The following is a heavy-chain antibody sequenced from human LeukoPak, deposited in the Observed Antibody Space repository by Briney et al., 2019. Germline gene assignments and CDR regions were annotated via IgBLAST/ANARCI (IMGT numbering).Heavy chain of an antibody. J-gene: IGHJ6*04. CDR2: ISSSSSTI. Sequence: GGSLRLSCAASGYTFSSYSMNWVRQAPGKGLEWVSYISSSSSTIYYADSVKGRFTISRDNAKNSLYLQMNSLRAEDTAVYYCARTSYYDSSGYMDVWGKGTTVTVSS. V-gene: IGHV3-48*04. CDR1: GYTFSSYS. D-gene: IGHD3-22*01. CDR3: ARTSYYDSSGYMDV.